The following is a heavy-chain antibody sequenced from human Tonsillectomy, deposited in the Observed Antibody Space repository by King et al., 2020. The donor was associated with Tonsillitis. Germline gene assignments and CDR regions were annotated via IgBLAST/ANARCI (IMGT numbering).Heavy chain of an antibody. D-gene: IGHD6-13*01. CDR3: ARAPYRSRYYFDY. V-gene: IGHV4-34*01. CDR2: INHSVST. CDR1: GGSFSGYY. J-gene: IGHJ4*02. Sequence: VQLQQWGAGLLKPSETLSLTCAVYGGSFSGYYWSWIRQPPGKGMEWIGEINHSVSTNYNPSLQSRVTISVDTSKNQFSLKLSSVTASPTAVYYCARAPYRSRYYFDYWGQGTLVTVSS.